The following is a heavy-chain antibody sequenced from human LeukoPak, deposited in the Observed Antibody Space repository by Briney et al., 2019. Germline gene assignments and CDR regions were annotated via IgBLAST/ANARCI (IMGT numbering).Heavy chain of an antibody. D-gene: IGHD3-16*02. CDR3: ARIFDYDYVWGSYRSFDY. Sequence: SETLSLTCTVSGGSISSYYWSWIRQPAGKGLEWIGRIYTSGSTNYNPSLKSRVTISVDTSKNQFSLKLSSVTAADTAVYYCARIFDYDYVWGSYRSFDYWGQGTLVTVSS. CDR1: GGSISSYY. CDR2: IYTSGST. J-gene: IGHJ4*02. V-gene: IGHV4-4*07.